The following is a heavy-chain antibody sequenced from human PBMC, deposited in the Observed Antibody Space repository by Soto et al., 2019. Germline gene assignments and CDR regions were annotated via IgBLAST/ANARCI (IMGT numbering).Heavy chain of an antibody. J-gene: IGHJ4*02. Sequence: ASVKVSCKASGYNFMPYGVNWVRQAPGQGLEWMGWISPWKGNTNYAQSFQGRVTMTTDTSTSTAYMELRSLTSDDTAVYYCARDLDPAGSYYTDYWGQGTLVTVSS. V-gene: IGHV1-18*04. CDR3: ARDLDPAGSYYTDY. CDR2: ISPWKGNT. CDR1: GYNFMPYG. D-gene: IGHD2-2*03.